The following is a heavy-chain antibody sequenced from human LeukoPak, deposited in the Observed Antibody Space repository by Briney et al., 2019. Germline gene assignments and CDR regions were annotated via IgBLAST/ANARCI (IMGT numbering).Heavy chain of an antibody. Sequence: SETPSLTCTVSGGSISSYYWSWIRQPPGKGLEWIGYIYYSGSTNYNPSLKSRVTISVDTSKNQFSLKLSSVTAADTAVYYCARGTGGYFDYWGQGTLVTVSS. V-gene: IGHV4-59*01. D-gene: IGHD3-16*01. CDR1: GGSISSYY. J-gene: IGHJ4*02. CDR2: IYYSGST. CDR3: ARGTGGYFDY.